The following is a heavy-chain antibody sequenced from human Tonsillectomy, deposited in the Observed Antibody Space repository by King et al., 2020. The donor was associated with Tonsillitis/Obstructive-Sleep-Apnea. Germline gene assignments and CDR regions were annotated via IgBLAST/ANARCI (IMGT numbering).Heavy chain of an antibody. J-gene: IGHJ5*02. V-gene: IGHV5-51*01. D-gene: IGHD4-11*01. CDR3: ARLYSNYLVYWFDP. CDR2: IYPGDSDP. Sequence: QLVQSGAEVKKPGESLKISCKGSGYSFTSYWIGWVRQMPGKGLEWMGIIYPGDSDPRYSPSFQGQVTISAEKSIRTAYLEWNSLKASDTAMYYCARLYSNYLVYWFDPWGQGTLVTVSS. CDR1: GYSFTSYW.